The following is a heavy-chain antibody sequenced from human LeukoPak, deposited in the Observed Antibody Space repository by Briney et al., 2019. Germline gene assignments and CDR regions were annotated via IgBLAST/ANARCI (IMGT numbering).Heavy chain of an antibody. CDR1: GFTFSSYE. D-gene: IGHD6-13*01. Sequence: GGSLRLSCAASGFTFSSYEMNWVRQAPGKGLEWVSYISSSGSTIYYADSVKGRFTISRDNAKNSLYLQMDSLRAEDTAVYYCARDLKTYSSSSWWGQGTPVTVSP. CDR3: ARDLKTYSSSSW. J-gene: IGHJ4*02. V-gene: IGHV3-48*03. CDR2: ISSSGSTI.